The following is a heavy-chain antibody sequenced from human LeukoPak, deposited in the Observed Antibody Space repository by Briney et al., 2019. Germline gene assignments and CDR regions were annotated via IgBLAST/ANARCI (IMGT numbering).Heavy chain of an antibody. CDR1: GGTFSSYA. Sequence: EASVKVSCKASGGTFSSYAISWVRQAPGQGLEWMGGIIPIFGTANYAQKFQGRVTITTDESTSTAYMELSSLRSEDTAVYYWASSPRDYSSSWYPRYYFDYWGQGTLVTVSS. CDR2: IIPIFGTA. J-gene: IGHJ4*02. D-gene: IGHD6-13*01. CDR3: ASSPRDYSSSWYPRYYFDY. V-gene: IGHV1-69*05.